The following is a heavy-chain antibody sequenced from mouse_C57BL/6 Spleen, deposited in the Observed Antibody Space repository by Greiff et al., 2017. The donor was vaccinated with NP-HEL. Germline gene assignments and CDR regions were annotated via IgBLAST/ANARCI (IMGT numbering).Heavy chain of an antibody. CDR3: ARGSYYYGSSPFAY. Sequence: QVQLKESGAELVMPGASVKLSCKASGYTFTSYWMHWVKQRPGQGLEWIGEIDPSDSYTNYNQKFKGKSTLTVDKSSSTAYMQLSSLTSEDSAVYYCARGSYYYGSSPFAYWGQGTLVTVSA. CDR1: GYTFTSYW. D-gene: IGHD1-1*01. J-gene: IGHJ3*01. CDR2: IDPSDSYT. V-gene: IGHV1-69*01.